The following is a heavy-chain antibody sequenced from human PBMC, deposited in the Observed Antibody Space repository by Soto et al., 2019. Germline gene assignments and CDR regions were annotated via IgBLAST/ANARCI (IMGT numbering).Heavy chain of an antibody. V-gene: IGHV1-18*01. D-gene: IGHD1-1*01. J-gene: IGHJ4*02. CDR3: ARGRYGDY. Sequence: QVHLVQSGAEVKKPGASVKVSCKGSGYTFTTYGITWVRQAPGQGLEWMGWISAHNGNTNYAKKLQGSVTVTRDTSTSPAYMELRSLRSDDTAVYYCARGRYGDYWGQGALVTVSS. CDR1: GYTFTTYG. CDR2: ISAHNGNT.